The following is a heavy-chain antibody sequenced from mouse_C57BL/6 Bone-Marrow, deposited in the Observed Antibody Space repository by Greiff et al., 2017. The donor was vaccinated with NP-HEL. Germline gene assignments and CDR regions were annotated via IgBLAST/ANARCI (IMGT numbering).Heavy chain of an antibody. CDR1: GYAFTNYL. CDR3: ARSGTTVVAPYWYCDV. CDR2: INPGSGGT. V-gene: IGHV1-54*01. J-gene: IGHJ1*03. D-gene: IGHD1-1*01. Sequence: QVQLQQSGAELVRPGTSVKVSCKASGYAFTNYLIEWVKQRPGQGLEWIGVINPGSGGTNYNEKFKGKATLTADKSSSTAYMQLSSLTSEDSAVYFCARSGTTVVAPYWYCDVWGTGTTVTVSS.